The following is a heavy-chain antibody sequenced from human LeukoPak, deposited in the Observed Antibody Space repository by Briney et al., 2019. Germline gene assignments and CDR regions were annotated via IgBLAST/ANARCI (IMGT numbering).Heavy chain of an antibody. CDR2: IKQDGSDK. J-gene: IGHJ4*02. D-gene: IGHD6-19*01. CDR1: GFTFSSYW. Sequence: GGSLRLSCAASGFTFSSYWMSWVRQAPGKGLEWVANIKQDGSDKYYVDSVKGRFTISRDNAKNTLYLQMNSLRAEDTAVYYCAKGARRGAGTMYYFDYWGQGTLVTVSS. V-gene: IGHV3-7*03. CDR3: AKGARRGAGTMYYFDY.